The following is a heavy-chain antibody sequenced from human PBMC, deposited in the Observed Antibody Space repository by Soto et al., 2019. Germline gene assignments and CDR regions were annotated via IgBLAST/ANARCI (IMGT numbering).Heavy chain of an antibody. D-gene: IGHD6-13*01. Sequence: GGSLRLSCAASGFTFSSYWMHWVRQAPGKGLVWVSRINSDGSSTSYADSVKGRFTISRDNAKNTLYLQMNSLRAEDTAVYYCASSWQQNGMDVWGQGTTVTVSS. J-gene: IGHJ6*02. V-gene: IGHV3-74*01. CDR2: INSDGSST. CDR1: GFTFSSYW. CDR3: ASSWQQNGMDV.